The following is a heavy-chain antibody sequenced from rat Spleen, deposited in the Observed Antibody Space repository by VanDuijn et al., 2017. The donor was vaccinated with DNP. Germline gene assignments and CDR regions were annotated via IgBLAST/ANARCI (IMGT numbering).Heavy chain of an antibody. CDR1: GFTFNTYW. Sequence: EVQLVETGGGLVQPGRSLKLSCVASGFTFNTYWMFWVRQAPGKGLEWVASINPDGASTYYLDSVKGRFTISRDNAKSTLYLQMNSLRSEDTATYYCKVGARYWGQGVMVTVSS. D-gene: IGHD5-1*01. J-gene: IGHJ2*01. CDR2: INPDGAST. V-gene: IGHV5-58*01. CDR3: KVGARY.